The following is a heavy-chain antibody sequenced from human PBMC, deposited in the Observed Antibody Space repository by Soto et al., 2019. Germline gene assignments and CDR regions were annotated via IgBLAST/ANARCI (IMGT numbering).Heavy chain of an antibody. D-gene: IGHD2-15*01. Sequence: QVQLVESGGGVVQPGRSLRLSCAASGFTFSSYGMHWVRQAPGKGLEWVAVISYDGSNKYYADSVKGRFTISRDNSKNXLYLQMNSLRAEDTAVYYCANCLEDSSYYYYGMDVWGQGTTVTVSS. CDR1: GFTFSSYG. V-gene: IGHV3-30*18. CDR3: ANCLEDSSYYYYGMDV. CDR2: ISYDGSNK. J-gene: IGHJ6*02.